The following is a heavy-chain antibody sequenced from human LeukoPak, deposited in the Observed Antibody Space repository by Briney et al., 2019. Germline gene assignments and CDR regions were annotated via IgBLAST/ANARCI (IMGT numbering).Heavy chain of an antibody. V-gene: IGHV3-33*01. D-gene: IGHD3-9*01. CDR3: ARDRPYYDILTGDY. Sequence: GGSLRLSCAASGFTFSSYGMHWVRQAPGKGLGWVAVIWYDGSNKYYADSVKGRFTISRDNSKNTLYLQMNSLRAEDTAVYYCARDRPYYDILTGDYWGQGTLVTVSS. J-gene: IGHJ4*02. CDR2: IWYDGSNK. CDR1: GFTFSSYG.